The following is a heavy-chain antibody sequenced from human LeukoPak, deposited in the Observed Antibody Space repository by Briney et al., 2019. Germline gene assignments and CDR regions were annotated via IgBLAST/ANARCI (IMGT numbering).Heavy chain of an antibody. V-gene: IGHV1-69*06. Sequence: EASVKVSCKASGGTFGSYAISWVRQAPGQGLEWMGRIIPIFGTANYAQKFQGRVTITADKSTSTAYMELSSLRSEDTAVYYCARDPYYYDSSGNYWGQGTLVTVSS. CDR2: IIPIFGTA. CDR1: GGTFGSYA. CDR3: ARDPYYYDSSGNY. J-gene: IGHJ4*02. D-gene: IGHD3-22*01.